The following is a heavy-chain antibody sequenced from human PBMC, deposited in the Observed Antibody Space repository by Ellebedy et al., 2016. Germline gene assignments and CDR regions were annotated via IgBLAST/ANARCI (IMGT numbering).Heavy chain of an antibody. V-gene: IGHV3-53*01. CDR1: GFTVSSNY. CDR2: IYSGGST. J-gene: IGHJ1*01. CDR3: ALYYYDSSGYEPEYFQH. Sequence: GGSLRLSCAASGFTVSSNYMSWVRQAPGKGLEWVSVIYSGGSTYYADSVKGRFTISRDNSKNTLYLQMNSLRAEDTAVYYCALYYYDSSGYEPEYFQHWGQGTLVTVSS. D-gene: IGHD3-22*01.